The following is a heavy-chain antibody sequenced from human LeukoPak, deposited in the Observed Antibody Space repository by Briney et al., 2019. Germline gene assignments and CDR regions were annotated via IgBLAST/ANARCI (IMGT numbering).Heavy chain of an antibody. V-gene: IGHV3-53*01. CDR1: GFTVSSNY. Sequence: GGSLRLSCAVSGFTVSSNYMNWVRQAPGKGLEWVSVIYSGGMTYYADSVKGRFTISRDTSKNTLYLQMVSLRDEDTAVYYCAREQRYCSGDNCYSGYDYWGRGTLVTVSS. D-gene: IGHD2-15*01. J-gene: IGHJ4*02. CDR2: IYSGGMT. CDR3: AREQRYCSGDNCYSGYDY.